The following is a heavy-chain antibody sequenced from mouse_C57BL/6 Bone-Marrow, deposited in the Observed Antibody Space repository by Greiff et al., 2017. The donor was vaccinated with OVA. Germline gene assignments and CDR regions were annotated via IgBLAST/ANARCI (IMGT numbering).Heavy chain of an antibody. D-gene: IGHD2-5*01. J-gene: IGHJ3*01. CDR1: GFTFNTYA. CDR3: VRSDSYYSNTWFAY. Sequence: EVQLVESGGGLVQPKGSLKLSCAASGFTFNTYAMPWVRQAPGKGLDWVARIRSKSSNYATYYADSVKDRFTISRDDSQSMLYLQMNNLKTEDTAMYYCVRSDSYYSNTWFAYWGQGTLVTVSA. V-gene: IGHV10-3*01. CDR2: IRSKSSNYAT.